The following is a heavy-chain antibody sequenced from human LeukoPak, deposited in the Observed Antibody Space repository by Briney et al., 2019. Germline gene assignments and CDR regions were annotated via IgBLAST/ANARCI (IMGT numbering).Heavy chain of an antibody. CDR1: GVSIRNYY. CDR3: ALGGPTVNDH. V-gene: IGHV4-59*01. CDR2: IYYSGST. Sequence: SETLSLTCSVSGVSIRNYYFSWVRQPPRKGLEWIGYIYYSGSTAYNSSLKSRVTISIDTSKNQSSLKLSSVTAADTAVYYCALGGPTVNDHWGHGTLVTVSS. J-gene: IGHJ4*01. D-gene: IGHD3-10*01.